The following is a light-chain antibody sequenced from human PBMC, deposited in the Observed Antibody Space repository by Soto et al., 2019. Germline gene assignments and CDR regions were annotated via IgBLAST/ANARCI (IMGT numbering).Light chain of an antibody. CDR1: SSDVGKYNF. V-gene: IGLV2-8*01. Sequence: QSVLTQPPSASGSPGQSVTISCTGASSDVGKYNFVSWYQQHPGKAPKLMIYDVTERPSGVPDRFSGSKSGNTASLTVSGLQADDEADDYCSSYAGSSIPVVFGGGTQLTVL. CDR2: DVT. CDR3: SSYAGSSIPVV. J-gene: IGLJ2*01.